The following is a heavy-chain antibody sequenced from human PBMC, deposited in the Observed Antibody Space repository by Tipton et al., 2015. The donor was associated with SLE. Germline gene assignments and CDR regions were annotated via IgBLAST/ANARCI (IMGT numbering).Heavy chain of an antibody. CDR2: IYTSGST. J-gene: IGHJ6*02. CDR3: ARDRGAAAGMNYYYGMDV. Sequence: TLSLTCTVSGGSISSGSYYWSWIRQPAGKGLEWIGHIYTSGSTNYNPSLKSRVTISVDTSKNQFSLKLSSVTAADTAVYYCARDRGAAAGMNYYYGMDVWGQGTTVTVSS. V-gene: IGHV4-61*09. CDR1: GGSISSGSYY. D-gene: IGHD6-13*01.